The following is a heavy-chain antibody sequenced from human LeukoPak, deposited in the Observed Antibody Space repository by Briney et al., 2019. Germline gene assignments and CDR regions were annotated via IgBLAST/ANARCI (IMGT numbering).Heavy chain of an antibody. V-gene: IGHV3-48*01. CDR2: ISSSSSTI. CDR1: GFTFSSYS. Sequence: GGSLRLSCAASGFTFSSYSMNWVRQAPGKGLEWVSYISSSSSTIYYADSVKGRFTISRDNAKNSLYLQMNSLRAEDTAVYYCARDFVVTAMAERGGAFDIWGQGTMVTVSS. CDR3: ARDFVVTAMAERGGAFDI. D-gene: IGHD2-21*02. J-gene: IGHJ3*02.